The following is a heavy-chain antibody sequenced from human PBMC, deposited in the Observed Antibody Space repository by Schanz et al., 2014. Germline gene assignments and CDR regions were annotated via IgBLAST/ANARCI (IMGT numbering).Heavy chain of an antibody. V-gene: IGHV3-23*04. CDR2: IGGDASRT. CDR1: GFNFITFA. D-gene: IGHD3-10*01. CDR3: RLWFGELYYGMDV. J-gene: IGHJ6*02. Sequence: VQLVESGGGVVQPGGSLRLSCAASGFNFITFAMSWVRQAPGKGPEWVSAIGGDASRTYYADSVKGRFTISRDNSKNTLYLQMNSLRAEDTAVYYCRLWFGELYYGMDVWGQGTTVTVSS.